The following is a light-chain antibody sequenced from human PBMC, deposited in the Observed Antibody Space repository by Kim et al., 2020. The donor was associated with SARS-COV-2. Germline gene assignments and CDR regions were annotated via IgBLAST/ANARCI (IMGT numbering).Light chain of an antibody. Sequence: VSPGERATLSCGTSQSIGTNLAWLQRKPGQAPRLLIYAAYTRATGVPARFSGSGSGTEFTLTINGLQSDDFARYFCQQYDIWPRTFGLGTKVDIK. CDR3: QQYDIWPRT. J-gene: IGKJ1*01. V-gene: IGKV3-15*01. CDR2: AAY. CDR1: QSIGTN.